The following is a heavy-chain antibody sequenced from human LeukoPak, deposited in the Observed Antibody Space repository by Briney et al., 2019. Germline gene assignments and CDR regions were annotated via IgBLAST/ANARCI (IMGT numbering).Heavy chain of an antibody. V-gene: IGHV5-51*01. J-gene: IGHJ4*02. CDR3: ARQNDFRLDY. D-gene: IGHD3-3*01. CDR2: IYPGDSDT. CDR1: GYIFSSYW. Sequence: GESLKISCKGSGYIFSSYWIGWVRQMPGKGLGWMGIIYPGDSDTRYSPSLQGQVTISVDTSIGTAYLQWSSLTASDTAIYYCARQNDFRLDYWGQGTLVTVSS.